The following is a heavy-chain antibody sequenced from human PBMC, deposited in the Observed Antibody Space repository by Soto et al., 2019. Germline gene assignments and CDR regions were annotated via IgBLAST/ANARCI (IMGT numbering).Heavy chain of an antibody. Sequence: NPSETLSLTCAVYGGSFSGYYWSWIRQPPGKGLEWIGEINHSGSTNYNPSLKSRVTISVDTSKNQFSLKLSSVTAADTAVYYCAILAPRYYYYYYMDVWGKGTTVTVSS. CDR2: INHSGST. CDR1: GGSFSGYY. CDR3: AILAPRYYYYYYMDV. V-gene: IGHV4-34*01. J-gene: IGHJ6*03.